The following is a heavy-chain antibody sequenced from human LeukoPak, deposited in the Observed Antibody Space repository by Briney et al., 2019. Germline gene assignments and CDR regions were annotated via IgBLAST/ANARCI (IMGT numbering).Heavy chain of an antibody. CDR2: IKQDGSEK. J-gene: IGHJ5*02. Sequence: GGSLRLSCAASGFTFSSYWMSWVRQAPGKGLEWVANIKQDGSEKYYVDSVKGRFTISRDNAKNSLSLQMNSLRAEDTAVYYCAREGLRDWFDPWGQGTLVTVSS. CDR3: AREGLRDWFDP. V-gene: IGHV3-7*05. CDR1: GFTFSSYW. D-gene: IGHD2-8*01.